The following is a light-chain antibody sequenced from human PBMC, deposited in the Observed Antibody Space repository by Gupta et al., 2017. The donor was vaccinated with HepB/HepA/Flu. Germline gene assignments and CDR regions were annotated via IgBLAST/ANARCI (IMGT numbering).Light chain of an antibody. J-gene: IGKJ1*01. CDR3: QQSHSTPPT. CDR1: QSIRSY. Sequence: DIQMTQSPSSLSASVGDRVTITCRASQSIRSYLNWYQQKPGKAPKLLIYAASSLQSGVTSRFSGSGSGTDFTLTISSLQPEDFATYYCQQSHSTPPTFGQGTKVEIK. CDR2: AAS. V-gene: IGKV1-39*01.